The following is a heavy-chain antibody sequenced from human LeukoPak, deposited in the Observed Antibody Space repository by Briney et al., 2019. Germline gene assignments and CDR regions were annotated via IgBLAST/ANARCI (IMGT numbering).Heavy chain of an antibody. CDR1: GDSISNHY. D-gene: IGHD3-22*01. CDR2: TYSSGST. CDR3: ARRRGYYDRSGYYGIYYMDV. V-gene: IGHV4-4*09. J-gene: IGHJ6*03. Sequence: PSETLSLTCSVSGDSISNHYWSWIRQSPGKGLEWIGYTYSSGSTNYNPSLKSRVTISVDTPKNQFSLKLSSVTAADTAVYYCARRRGYYDRSGYYGIYYMDVWGKGTSVTVSS.